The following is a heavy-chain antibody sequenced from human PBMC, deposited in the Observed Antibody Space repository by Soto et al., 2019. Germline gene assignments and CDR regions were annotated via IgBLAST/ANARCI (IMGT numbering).Heavy chain of an antibody. CDR3: AREANWNYELGNYFDY. D-gene: IGHD1-7*01. CDR2: IYYSGST. CDR1: GGSITSDDYY. Sequence: SETLSLTCPVSGGSITSDDYYWSWIRQPPGKGLEWIGYIYYSGSTYYNPSLKTRVTLTVDTSENQFSLKLRSVSAADTAVYYCAREANWNYELGNYFDYWGQGTLVTVSS. J-gene: IGHJ4*02. V-gene: IGHV4-30-4*01.